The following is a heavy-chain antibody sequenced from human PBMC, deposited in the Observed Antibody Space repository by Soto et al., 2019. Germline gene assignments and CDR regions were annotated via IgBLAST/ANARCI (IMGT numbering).Heavy chain of an antibody. J-gene: IGHJ5*02. V-gene: IGHV1-2*04. D-gene: IGHD1-26*01. CDR3: AREVGGGSSGSYFRFDP. CDR1: GYTFTGYY. Sequence: QVQLVQSGAEVKKPGASVKVSCKASGYTFTGYYMHWVRQAPGQGLEWMGWINPNSGGTNYAQKFQGWVTMTRDTSISTAYMELSRLRSDDTAVYYCAREVGGGSSGSYFRFDPWGQGTLVTVSS. CDR2: INPNSGGT.